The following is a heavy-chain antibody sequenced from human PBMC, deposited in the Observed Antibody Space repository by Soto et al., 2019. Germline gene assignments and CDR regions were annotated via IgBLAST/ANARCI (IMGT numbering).Heavy chain of an antibody. CDR2: IYYSGST. V-gene: IGHV4-39*02. CDR3: ARERTRKGHRGPYYYGMDV. Sequence: PSETLSLTCTVSGGSISSSSYYWGWIRQPPGKGLEWIGSIYYSGSTYYNPSLKSRVTISVDTSKNQFSLKLSSVTAADTAVYYCARERTRKGHRGPYYYGMDVWGQGTTVTVSS. CDR1: GGSISSSSYY. J-gene: IGHJ6*02. D-gene: IGHD3-10*01.